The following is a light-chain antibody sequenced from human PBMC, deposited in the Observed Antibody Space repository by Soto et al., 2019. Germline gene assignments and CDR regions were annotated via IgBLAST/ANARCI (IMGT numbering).Light chain of an antibody. J-gene: IGKJ1*01. CDR1: RTISRY. CDR3: QQTYSTPWT. V-gene: IGKV1-39*01. CDR2: SAS. Sequence: DIQMTQSPASLSSSVGDRVTISCRSNRTISRYLNWYQQRPGEVPKLLIYSASSLQSAVPSRFSGTGSGTDFSLTVTSLQPEDFATYYCQQTYSTPWTFGQGTKVEVK.